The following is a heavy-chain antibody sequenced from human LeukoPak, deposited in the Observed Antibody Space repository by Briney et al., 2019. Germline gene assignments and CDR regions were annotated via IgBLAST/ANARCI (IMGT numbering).Heavy chain of an antibody. V-gene: IGHV4-4*07. CDR1: GGSISSYY. D-gene: IGHD2-15*01. CDR2: IYTSGST. CDR3: ARVSQAPAYCSGGSCYSYPLYYYYMDV. J-gene: IGHJ6*03. Sequence: PSETLPLTCTVSGGSISSYYWSWIRQPAGKGLEWIGRIYTSGSTNYNPSLKSRVTMSVDTSKNQFSLKLSSVTAADTAVYYCARVSQAPAYCSGGSCYSYPLYYYYMDVWGKGTTVTVSS.